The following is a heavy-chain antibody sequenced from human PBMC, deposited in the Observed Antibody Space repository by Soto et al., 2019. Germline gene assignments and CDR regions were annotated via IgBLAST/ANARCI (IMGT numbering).Heavy chain of an antibody. J-gene: IGHJ6*03. CDR3: AGNSGYDPSLYYYYMDV. CDR2: IIPILGIA. CDR1: GGTFSSYT. Sequence: SVKVSCKASGGTFSSYTISWVRQAPGQGLEWMGRIIPILGIANYAQKFQGRVTITADKSTSTAYMELSSLRSEDTAVYYCAGNSGYDPSLYYYYMDVWGKGTTVTVSS. D-gene: IGHD5-12*01. V-gene: IGHV1-69*02.